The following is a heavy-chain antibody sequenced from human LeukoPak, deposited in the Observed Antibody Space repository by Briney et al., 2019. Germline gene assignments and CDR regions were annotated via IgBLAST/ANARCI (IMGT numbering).Heavy chain of an antibody. V-gene: IGHV3-30-3*01. D-gene: IGHD2-2*01. Sequence: GGSLRLSCAASGFIFSSYAMHWVRQAPGKGLEWVAVISYDGSNKYYADSVKGRFTISRDNSKNTLYLQMNSLRAEDTAVYYCANHGYCSSTSCEDYWGQGTLVTVSS. CDR1: GFIFSSYA. J-gene: IGHJ4*02. CDR3: ANHGYCSSTSCEDY. CDR2: ISYDGSNK.